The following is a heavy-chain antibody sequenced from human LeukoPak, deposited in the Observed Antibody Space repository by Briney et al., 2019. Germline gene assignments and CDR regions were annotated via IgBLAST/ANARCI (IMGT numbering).Heavy chain of an antibody. CDR3: ARDGGRSGYYEYSPNFDY. CDR2: INPSGGST. Sequence: GASVKVSCKASGYTFTGYYMHWVRQAPGQGLEWMGIINPSGGSTSYAQKFQGRVTMTRDTSTSTVYMELSSLRSEDTAVYYCARDGGRSGYYEYSPNFDYWGQGTLVTVSS. CDR1: GYTFTGYY. J-gene: IGHJ4*02. D-gene: IGHD3-3*01. V-gene: IGHV1-46*01.